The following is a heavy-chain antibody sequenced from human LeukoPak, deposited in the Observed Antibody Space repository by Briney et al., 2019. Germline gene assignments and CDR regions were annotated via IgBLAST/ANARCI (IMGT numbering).Heavy chain of an antibody. D-gene: IGHD6-19*01. Sequence: GGSLRLSCAASGFTFRYYAMHWVRQAPGKGLEWVSGISGSGGDTYYADSLKGRFTISRDNAKNTLYLQLNSLSVEDTARYYCAKGVAMPDVARHWGQGTLVTVSS. CDR1: GFTFRYYA. CDR2: ISGSGGDT. J-gene: IGHJ4*02. CDR3: AKGVAMPDVARH. V-gene: IGHV3-23*01.